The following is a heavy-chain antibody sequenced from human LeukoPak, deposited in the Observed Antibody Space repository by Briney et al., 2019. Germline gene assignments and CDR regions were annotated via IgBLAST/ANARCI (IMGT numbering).Heavy chain of an antibody. D-gene: IGHD5-18*01. CDR2: IGGSDGAT. CDR1: GFTFSSYA. CDR3: AKEREDTYGHELFDY. Sequence: GGSLRLSCAASGFTFSSYAMSWVRQAPGKGLEWVSAIGGSDGATYYADSVKGRFTISRDNSKNTLYLQMNSLRVEDTAIYYCAKEREDTYGHELFDYWGQGTLVTVSS. V-gene: IGHV3-23*01. J-gene: IGHJ4*02.